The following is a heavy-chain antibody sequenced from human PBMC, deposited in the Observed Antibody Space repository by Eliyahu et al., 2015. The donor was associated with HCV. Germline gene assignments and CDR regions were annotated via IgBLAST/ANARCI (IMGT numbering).Heavy chain of an antibody. V-gene: IGHV3-21*01. J-gene: IGHJ6*03. D-gene: IGHD1-20*01. CDR1: GFTFSSYS. Sequence: EVQLVESGGGLVKPGGSLRLSCAASGFTFSSYSMNWVRQAPGKGLEWVSSISSSSSYIYYADSVKGRFTISRDNAKNSLYLQMNSLRAEDTAVYYCARYNWFRLDYYYYMDVWGKGTTVTVSS. CDR3: ARYNWFRLDYYYYMDV. CDR2: ISSSSSYI.